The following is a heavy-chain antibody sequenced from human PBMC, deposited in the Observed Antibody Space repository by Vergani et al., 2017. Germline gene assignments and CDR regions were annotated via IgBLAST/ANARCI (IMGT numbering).Heavy chain of an antibody. V-gene: IGHV3-30*02. D-gene: IGHD6-13*01. CDR1: GFTFSSYG. Sequence: QVQLVESGGGVVQPGGSLRLSCAASGFTFSSYGMHWVRQAPGKGLEWVAFIRYDGSNKYYADSVKGRFTISRDNSKNILYLQMSSLRVEDTALYYCTRDVADTHSSIWPLNYHYFMDVWGEGTTVTVSS. J-gene: IGHJ6*03. CDR2: IRYDGSNK. CDR3: TRDVADTHSSIWPLNYHYFMDV.